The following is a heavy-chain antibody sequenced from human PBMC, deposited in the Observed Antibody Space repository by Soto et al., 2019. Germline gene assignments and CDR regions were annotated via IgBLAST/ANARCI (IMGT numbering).Heavy chain of an antibody. V-gene: IGHV1-18*01. Sequence: QVQLVQSGAALKMPGASVKVSCKTSGYTFSNYGISWVRQAPGQGLEWMGWLSIYYRYSHSSAKLRDRLIMTTDTSTSTAFMELWNLRFDDTALYYCAKNSTGWRDSWGQGTLVTVSS. J-gene: IGHJ5*01. CDR3: AKNSTGWRDS. CDR2: LSIYYRYS. CDR1: GYTFSNYG. D-gene: IGHD3-22*01.